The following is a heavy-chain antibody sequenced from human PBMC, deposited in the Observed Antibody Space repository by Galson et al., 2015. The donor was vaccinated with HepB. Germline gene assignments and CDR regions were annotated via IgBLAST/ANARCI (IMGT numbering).Heavy chain of an antibody. Sequence: SVKVSCKASGYTFTSYGISWVRQAPGQGLEWMGWISAYNGNTNYAQKLQGRVTMTTDTSTSTAYMELRSLRSDDTAVYYCARDGGNGWYWSSSKWFDPWGQGTLVTVSS. CDR3: ARDGGNGWYWSSSKWFDP. D-gene: IGHD6-19*01. CDR2: ISAYNGNT. CDR1: GYTFTSYG. V-gene: IGHV1-18*01. J-gene: IGHJ5*02.